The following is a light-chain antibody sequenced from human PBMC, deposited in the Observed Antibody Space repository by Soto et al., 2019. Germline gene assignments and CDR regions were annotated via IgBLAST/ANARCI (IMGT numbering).Light chain of an antibody. CDR3: QRSSHCPLT. Sequence: EIVLTQSPATLSLSPGESATLSCRASQSVSRLLAWYQQKPGQPPRLLIYDASGSATGIPFRFSGSGSGTDFTLTLTGLEQADVAVSYWQRSSHCPLTFGGGTQVEIK. CDR1: QSVSRL. J-gene: IGKJ4*02. V-gene: IGKV3-11*01. CDR2: DAS.